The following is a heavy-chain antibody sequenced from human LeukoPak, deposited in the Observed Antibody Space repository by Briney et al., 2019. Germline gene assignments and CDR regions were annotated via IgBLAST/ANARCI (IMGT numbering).Heavy chain of an antibody. CDR1: GGPISSGGYY. J-gene: IGHJ5*02. D-gene: IGHD2-15*01. Sequence: SEPLSLPCTLSGGPISSGGYYWSSIRQHPGKGLQWFGYINYSGRTYYNPSLKSRVARSVDTSQNQFSLQLSSVTAADTAVYYCARFGSGYCSGGSCYSWFDLWGQGTVVSV. CDR3: ARFGSGYCSGGSCYSWFDL. V-gene: IGHV4-31*03. CDR2: INYSGRT.